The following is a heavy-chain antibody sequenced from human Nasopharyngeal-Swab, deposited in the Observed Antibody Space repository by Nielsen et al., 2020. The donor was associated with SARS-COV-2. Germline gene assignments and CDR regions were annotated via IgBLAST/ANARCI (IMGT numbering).Heavy chain of an antibody. CDR3: ARDPSYDSSGFRV. Sequence: VRQAPGKGLEWVAVIWYDGSNKYYADSVKGRFTISRDNSKNTLYLQMNSRRAEDTAVYYCARDPSYDSSGFRVWGQGTMVTVSS. V-gene: IGHV3-33*01. D-gene: IGHD3-22*01. J-gene: IGHJ3*01. CDR2: IWYDGSNK.